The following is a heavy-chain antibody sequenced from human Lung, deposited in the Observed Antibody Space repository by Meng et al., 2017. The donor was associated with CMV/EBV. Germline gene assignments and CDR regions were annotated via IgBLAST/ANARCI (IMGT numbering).Heavy chain of an antibody. V-gene: IGHV4-61*01. CDR3: ARNFYSVVYMTTVNSFDY. Sequence: SETXSLTCSVSGASVSSGSHYWSWIRQPPGKGPEYIGYIFYSGSTRYNSSLKSRVTMSVNTSKNQFSLKLTSVTAADTAVYYCARNFYSVVYMTTVNSFDYWXQGAXVTVSS. CDR1: GASVSSGSHY. J-gene: IGHJ4*02. D-gene: IGHD4-11*01. CDR2: IFYSGST.